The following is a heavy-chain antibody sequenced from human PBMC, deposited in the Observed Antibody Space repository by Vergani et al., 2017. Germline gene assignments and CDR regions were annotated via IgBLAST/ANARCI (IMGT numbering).Heavy chain of an antibody. CDR3: ARDGETYYDFWSGYYNWFDP. CDR1: GFTFSNAW. CDR2: IKSKTDGGTT. D-gene: IGHD3-3*01. Sequence: EVQLVESGGGLVKPGGSLRLSCAASGFTFSNAWMSWVRQAPGKGLAWVGRIKSKTDGGTTDYAAPVKGRFTISRDDSKNTLYLQMNSLKTEDTAVYYCARDGETYYDFWSGYYNWFDPWGQGTLVTVSS. J-gene: IGHJ5*02. V-gene: IGHV3-15*01.